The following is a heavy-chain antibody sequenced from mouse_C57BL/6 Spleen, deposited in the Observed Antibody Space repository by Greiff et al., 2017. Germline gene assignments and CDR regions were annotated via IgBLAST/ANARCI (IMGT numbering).Heavy chain of an antibody. CDR1: GFTFSNYW. CDR3: TGEGSSPFAY. Sequence: EVKLEESGGGLVQPGGSMKLSCVASGFTFSNYWMNWVRQSPEKGLEWVAQIRLKSDNYATHYAESVKGRFTISRDDSKSSVYLQMNNLRAEDTGIYYCTGEGSSPFAYWGQGTLVTVSA. D-gene: IGHD1-1*01. J-gene: IGHJ3*01. CDR2: IRLKSDNYAT. V-gene: IGHV6-3*01.